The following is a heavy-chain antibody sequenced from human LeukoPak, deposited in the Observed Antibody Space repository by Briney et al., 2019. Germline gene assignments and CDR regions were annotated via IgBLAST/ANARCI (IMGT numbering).Heavy chain of an antibody. J-gene: IGHJ4*02. Sequence: SETLSLTCTVSGGSISSSSYYWGWIRQPPGKGLEWIGSIYYSGSTYYNPSLKSRVTISVDTPKNQFSLKLSSVTAADTAVYYCARLNILEGIFDYWGQGTLVTVSS. CDR2: IYYSGST. CDR3: ARLNILEGIFDY. CDR1: GGSISSSSYY. D-gene: IGHD3-3*01. V-gene: IGHV4-39*01.